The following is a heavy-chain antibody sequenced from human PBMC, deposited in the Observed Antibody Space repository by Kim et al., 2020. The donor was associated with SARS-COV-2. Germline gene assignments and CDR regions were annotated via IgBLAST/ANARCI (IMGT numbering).Heavy chain of an antibody. J-gene: IGHJ6*03. V-gene: IGHV4-59*01. CDR3: ARWSGPHYYYMDV. CDR2: IYYSGST. D-gene: IGHD3-3*01. Sequence: SETLSLTCTVSGGSISSYYWSWIRQPPGKGLEWIGYIYYSGSTNYNPSLKSRVTISVDTSKNQFSLKLSSVTAADTAVYYCARWSGPHYYYMDVWGKGTTVTVSS. CDR1: GGSISSYY.